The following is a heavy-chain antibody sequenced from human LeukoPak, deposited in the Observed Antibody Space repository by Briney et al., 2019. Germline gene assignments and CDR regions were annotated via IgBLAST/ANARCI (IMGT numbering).Heavy chain of an antibody. J-gene: IGHJ4*02. CDR1: GGSFSGYY. V-gene: IGHV4-34*01. CDR3: ARDKDDPWGIVVVTPDY. D-gene: IGHD3-22*01. Sequence: SETLSLTCAVYGGSFSGYYWSWIRQPPGKGLEWIGEINHSGSTNYNPALKSRVTISVDTSKNQFSLKLSSVTAADTAVYYCARDKDDPWGIVVVTPDYWGQGTLVTVSS. CDR2: INHSGST.